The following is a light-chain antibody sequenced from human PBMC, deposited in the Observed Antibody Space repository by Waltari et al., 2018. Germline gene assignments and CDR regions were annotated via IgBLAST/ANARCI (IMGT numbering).Light chain of an antibody. Sequence: QSALTQPAFVSGSPGQSITISCTGTSNDVCGYGYVSWYQQYQGKAPQLVIYEVSYRASGISTRFSGSKSGNTASLTISGLQAEDEADYYCSSHTSTVPHVFGTGTRVTVV. V-gene: IGLV2-14*01. CDR1: SNDVCGYGY. CDR2: EVS. J-gene: IGLJ1*01. CDR3: SSHTSTVPHV.